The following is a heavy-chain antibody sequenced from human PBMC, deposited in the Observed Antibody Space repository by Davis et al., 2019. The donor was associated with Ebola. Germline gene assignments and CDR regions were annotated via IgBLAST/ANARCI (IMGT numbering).Heavy chain of an antibody. V-gene: IGHV3-43*01. D-gene: IGHD3-22*01. CDR2: ISWDGEST. CDR3: TRGERYYDGSGPFVGEGAYYMDV. Sequence: GESLKISCAASGFTFDDYTIHWVRQAPGKGLDWVSLISWDGESTWYADSVKGRFTISRDNSKNSLYLQMNNLRTEDTALYYCTRGERYYDGSGPFVGEGAYYMDVWGKGTTVTVSS. CDR1: GFTFDDYT. J-gene: IGHJ6*03.